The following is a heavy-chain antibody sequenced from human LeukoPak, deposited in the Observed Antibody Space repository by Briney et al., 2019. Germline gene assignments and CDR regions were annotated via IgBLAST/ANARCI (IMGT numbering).Heavy chain of an antibody. CDR3: ARGAGYSSGWYYYYYYYMDV. Sequence: SETLSLTCTVSGGSISSSSYYWGWIRQPPGKGLEWIGSIYYSGSTDYNPSLKSRVTMSLDTSKNQFSLKLSSVTAADTAVYYCARGAGYSSGWYYYYYYYMDVWGKGTTVTISS. V-gene: IGHV4-39*07. CDR2: IYYSGST. J-gene: IGHJ6*03. CDR1: GGSISSSSYY. D-gene: IGHD6-19*01.